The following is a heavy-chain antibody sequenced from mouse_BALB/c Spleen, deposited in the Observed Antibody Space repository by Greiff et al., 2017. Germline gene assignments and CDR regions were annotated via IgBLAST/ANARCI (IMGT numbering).Heavy chain of an antibody. Sequence: EVQLQQSGAELARPGASVKISCKASGYSFTGYTMNWVKQSHGKNLEWIGLINPYNGGTSYNQKFKGKATLTVDKSSSTAYMELLSLTSEDSAVYYCARPLLRNQAWFAYWGQGTLVTVSA. V-gene: IGHV1-18*01. J-gene: IGHJ3*01. CDR3: ARPLLRNQAWFAY. CDR1: GYSFTGYT. D-gene: IGHD1-2*01. CDR2: INPYNGGT.